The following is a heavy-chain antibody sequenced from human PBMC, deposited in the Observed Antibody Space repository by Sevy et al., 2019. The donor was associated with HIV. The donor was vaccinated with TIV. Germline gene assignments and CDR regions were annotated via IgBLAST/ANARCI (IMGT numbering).Heavy chain of an antibody. V-gene: IGHV7-4-1*02. CDR3: ARPDSSGLPESFDY. D-gene: IGHD3-22*01. Sequence: ASVQVSCKASGYTFTSYAMNWVRQAPGQGLEWMGWINTNTGNPTYAQGFTGRFVFSLDTSVSTAYLQISSLKAEDTAVYYCARPDSSGLPESFDYWGQGTLVTVSS. CDR2: INTNTGNP. CDR1: GYTFTSYA. J-gene: IGHJ4*02.